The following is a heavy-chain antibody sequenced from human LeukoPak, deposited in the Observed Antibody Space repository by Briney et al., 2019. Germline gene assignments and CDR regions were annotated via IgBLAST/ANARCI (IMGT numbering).Heavy chain of an antibody. V-gene: IGHV3-48*03. Sequence: GGSPRLSCAASGFIFNSYEMNWVRQAPGKGLEWVSYISSSGSPIYYADSVKGRFTISRDNAKNSLYLQMNSLRADDTAVYYCAREYNFWSGYHSYNWFDPWGQGTLVTVSS. D-gene: IGHD3-3*01. CDR1: GFIFNSYE. CDR2: ISSSGSPI. J-gene: IGHJ5*02. CDR3: AREYNFWSGYHSYNWFDP.